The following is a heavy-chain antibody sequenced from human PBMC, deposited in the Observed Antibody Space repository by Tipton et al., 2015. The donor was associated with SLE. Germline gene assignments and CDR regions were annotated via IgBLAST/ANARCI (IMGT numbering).Heavy chain of an antibody. V-gene: IGHV4-4*09. J-gene: IGHJ4*02. D-gene: IGHD2-2*01. CDR1: GGSISSYY. Sequence: TLSLTCTVSGGSISSYYWSWIRQPPGKGLEWIGYIYTSGSTKYNPSLKSRVTISVDTSKNQFSLKLSSVTAADTAVYYCARHTIVVVPAAFCYFDYWGQGTLVTVSS. CDR3: ARHTIVVVPAAFCYFDY. CDR2: IYTSGST.